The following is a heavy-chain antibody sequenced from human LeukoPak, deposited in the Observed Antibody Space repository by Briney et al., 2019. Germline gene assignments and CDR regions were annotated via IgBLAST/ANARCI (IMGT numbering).Heavy chain of an antibody. V-gene: IGHV1-2*02. Sequence: ASVTVSFKASGYTFTGYYMHWVRQAPGQGLEWMGWINPNSGGTNYAQKFQGRVTITRNTSISTAYMELSSLRSEDTAVYYCARGGGSYKDYWGQGTLVTVSS. CDR1: GYTFTGYY. D-gene: IGHD1-26*01. CDR2: INPNSGGT. CDR3: ARGGGSYKDY. J-gene: IGHJ4*02.